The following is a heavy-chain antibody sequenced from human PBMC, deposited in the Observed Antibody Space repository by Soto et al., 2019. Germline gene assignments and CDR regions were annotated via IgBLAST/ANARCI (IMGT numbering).Heavy chain of an antibody. CDR1: GYTFTGYY. CDR3: ARTPQYSGESTYSYYHPGLDV. Sequence: ASVKVSCKASGYTFTGYYMHWVRQAPGQGLEWMGWINPNSGGTNYAQKFQGWVTMTRDTSISTAYMELSRLRSNDTAVYYCARTPQYSGESTYSYYHPGLDVWGQGTTVPVS. J-gene: IGHJ6*02. D-gene: IGHD1-26*01. V-gene: IGHV1-2*04. CDR2: INPNSGGT.